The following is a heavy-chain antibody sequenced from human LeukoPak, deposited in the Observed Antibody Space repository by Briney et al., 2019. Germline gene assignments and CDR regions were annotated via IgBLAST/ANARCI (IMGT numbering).Heavy chain of an antibody. CDR3: ARDSIVAAESGWFDP. CDR2: FDPEDGET. J-gene: IGHJ5*02. CDR1: GYTLTELS. V-gene: IGHV1-24*01. Sequence: ASVKVSCKVSGYTLTELSMHWVRQAPGKGLEWMGGFDPEDGETIYAQKFQGRVTMTTDTSTSTAYMELRSLRSDDTAVYYCARDSIVAAESGWFDPWGQGTLVTVSS. D-gene: IGHD5-12*01.